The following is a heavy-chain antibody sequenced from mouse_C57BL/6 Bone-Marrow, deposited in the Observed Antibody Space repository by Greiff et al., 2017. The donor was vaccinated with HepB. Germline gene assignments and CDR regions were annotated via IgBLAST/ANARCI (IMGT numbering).Heavy chain of an antibody. CDR3: ARAGAQATGYDAMDY. Sequence: QVQLQQPGAELVMPGASVKLSCKASGYTFTSYWMHWVKQRPGQGLEWIGEIDPSDSYTNYNQKFKGKSTLTVDKSSSTAYMQLSSLTSEDSAVYYCARAGAQATGYDAMDYWGQGTSVTVSS. CDR2: IDPSDSYT. V-gene: IGHV1-69*01. CDR1: GYTFTSYW. J-gene: IGHJ4*01. D-gene: IGHD3-2*02.